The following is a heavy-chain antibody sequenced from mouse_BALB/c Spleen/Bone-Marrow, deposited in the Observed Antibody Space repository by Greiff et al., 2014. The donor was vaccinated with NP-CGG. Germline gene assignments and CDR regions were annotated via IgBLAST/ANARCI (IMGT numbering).Heavy chain of an antibody. CDR3: ARDSDWFAY. CDR1: GFTFTDNY. V-gene: IGHV7-3*02. J-gene: IGHJ3*01. CDR2: IRNKANGYTT. Sequence: EVQLQQSGGGLVQPGGSLRLSCATSGFTFTDNYMTWVRQPPGKALEWLGFIRNKANGYTTEYSASVKGRFTTSRDNSQSILYLQMNALRAEDSATYYCARDSDWFAYWGQGTLVTVSA.